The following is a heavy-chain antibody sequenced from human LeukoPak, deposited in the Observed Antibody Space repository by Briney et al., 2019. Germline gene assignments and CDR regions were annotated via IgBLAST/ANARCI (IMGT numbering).Heavy chain of an antibody. D-gene: IGHD2-8*01. CDR2: FDPEDGET. V-gene: IGHV1-24*01. J-gene: IGHJ6*03. CDR1: GYTLTELS. Sequence: ASVKVSCKVSGYTLTELSMHWVRQAPGKGLEWMGGFDPEDGETIYAQKFQGRVTMTEDTSTDTAYMELSSLRSEDTAVYYCARVGRYCTNGVCYNMDVWGKGTTVTVSS. CDR3: ARVGRYCTNGVCYNMDV.